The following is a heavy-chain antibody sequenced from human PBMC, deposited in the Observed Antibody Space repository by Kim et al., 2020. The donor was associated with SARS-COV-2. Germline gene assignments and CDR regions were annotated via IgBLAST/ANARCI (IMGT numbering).Heavy chain of an antibody. CDR3: ARTYYDFWSGYPALFDY. CDR1: GYSFTSYW. V-gene: IGHV5-51*01. J-gene: IGHJ4*02. CDR2: SYPGDSDT. Sequence: GESLKISCKGSGYSFTSYWIGWVRQMPGKGLEWMGSSYPGDSDTRYSPSFQGQVTISADKSISTAYLQWSSLKASDTAMYYCARTYYDFWSGYPALFDYWGQGTLVTVSS. D-gene: IGHD3-3*01.